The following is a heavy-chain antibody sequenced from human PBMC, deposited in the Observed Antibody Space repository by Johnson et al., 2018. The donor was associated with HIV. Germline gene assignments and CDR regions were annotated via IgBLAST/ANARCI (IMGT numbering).Heavy chain of an antibody. Sequence: QVQLVESGGGVVQPGRSLRLSCAASGFTFSSYGMHWVRQAPGKGLEWVAVISYDGSTKYYVDSVKCRFTISRDNSKNTLFLQMNRLRAEDTAVYYCGGGDYYDSSGPWVDVLEVWGQGTMVTVSS. J-gene: IGHJ3*01. CDR3: GGGDYYDSSGPWVDVLEV. D-gene: IGHD3-22*01. CDR1: GFTFSSYG. CDR2: ISYDGSTK. V-gene: IGHV3-33*05.